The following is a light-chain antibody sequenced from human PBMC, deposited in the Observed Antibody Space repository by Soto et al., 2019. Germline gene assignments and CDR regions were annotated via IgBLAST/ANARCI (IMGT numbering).Light chain of an antibody. V-gene: IGLV3-21*02. CDR3: QVWDSSSDLNWV. J-gene: IGLJ3*02. Sequence: SYELTQPPSVSVTPGQTARITCGGNNIGSKSVHWYQQKPGQAPVLVVYDDSDRPSGIPERFSGSNSGNTATLTISRVEDGDEADYYCQVWDSSSDLNWVFGGGTQLTVL. CDR1: NIGSKS. CDR2: DDS.